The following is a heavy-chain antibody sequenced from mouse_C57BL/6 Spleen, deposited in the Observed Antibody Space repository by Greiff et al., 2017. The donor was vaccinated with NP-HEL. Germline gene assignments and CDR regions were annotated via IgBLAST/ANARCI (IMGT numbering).Heavy chain of an antibody. CDR1: GYAFSSSW. CDR3: ARSRGYGSYYFDY. V-gene: IGHV1-82*01. Sequence: VQLKESGPELVKPGASVKISCKASGYAFSSSWMNWVKQRPGKGLEWIGRIYPGDGDTNYNGKFKGKATLTADKSSSTAYMQLSSLTSEDSAVYFCARSRGYGSYYFDYWGQGTTLTVSS. CDR2: IYPGDGDT. J-gene: IGHJ2*01. D-gene: IGHD2-2*01.